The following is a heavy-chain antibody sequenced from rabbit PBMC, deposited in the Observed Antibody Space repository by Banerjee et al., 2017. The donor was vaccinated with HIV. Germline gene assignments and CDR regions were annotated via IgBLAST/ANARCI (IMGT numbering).Heavy chain of an antibody. J-gene: IGHJ6*01. Sequence: QSLEESGGDLVKPGASLTLTCTASGFSFSSRYYLCWVRQAPGKGLEWIACIYSGSSADTYYASWAKGRFTISKTSSTTVTLQMTSLTAADTATYFCARRDSTYTYYGMDLWGQETLVTVS. V-gene: IGHV1S40*01. CDR2: IYSGSSADT. CDR1: GFSFSSRYY. D-gene: IGHD7-1*01. CDR3: ARRDSTYTYYGMDL.